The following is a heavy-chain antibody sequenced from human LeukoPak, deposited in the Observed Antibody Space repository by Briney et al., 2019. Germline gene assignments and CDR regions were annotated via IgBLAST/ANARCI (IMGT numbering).Heavy chain of an antibody. CDR3: ARDLYCGGDCYPYYFDY. D-gene: IGHD2-21*02. CDR2: IGSSSSYI. V-gene: IGHV3-21*01. CDR1: GFTFSSYG. Sequence: GGSLRLSCAASGFTFSSYGMNWVRQAPGKGLEWVSSIGSSSSYIYYADSVKSRFTISRDNAKNSLYLQMNSLRAEDTAVYYCARDLYCGGDCYPYYFDYWGQGTLVTVSS. J-gene: IGHJ4*02.